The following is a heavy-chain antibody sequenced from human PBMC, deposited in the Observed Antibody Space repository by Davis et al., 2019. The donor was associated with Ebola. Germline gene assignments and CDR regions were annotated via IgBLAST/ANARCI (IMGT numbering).Heavy chain of an antibody. CDR3: ARDSKRWYQLLYSYYFDY. J-gene: IGHJ4*02. V-gene: IGHV3-48*02. CDR1: GFTFSSYS. Sequence: PGGSLRLSCAASGFTFSSYSMNWVRQAPGKGLEWVSYISSSSSTIYYADSVKGRFTISRDNAKNSLYLQMNSLRDEDTAVYYCARDSKRWYQLLYSYYFDYWGQGTLVTVSS. D-gene: IGHD2-2*02. CDR2: ISSSSSTI.